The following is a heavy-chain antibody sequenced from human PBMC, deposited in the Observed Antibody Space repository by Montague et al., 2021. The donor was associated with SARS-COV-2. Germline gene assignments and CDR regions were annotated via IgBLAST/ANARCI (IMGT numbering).Heavy chain of an antibody. V-gene: IGHV4-39*01. CDR3: GVEEQYHFDY. Sequence: SETLSLTCNVSGDSITNTRYYWGWIRQAPGRPLEWIGSVYNNGITYYNPSLRSRVSISIDTSKNQFSLRLSSVTASDTALYYCGVEEQYHFDYWGRGSLVTVSS. J-gene: IGHJ4*02. D-gene: IGHD1/OR15-1a*01. CDR1: GDSITNTRYY. CDR2: VYNNGIT.